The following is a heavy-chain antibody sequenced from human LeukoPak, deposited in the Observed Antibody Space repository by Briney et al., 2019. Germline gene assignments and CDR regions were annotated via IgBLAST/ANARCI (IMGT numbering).Heavy chain of an antibody. CDR1: GGSICVYY. CDR3: ARAGGLPRDDAFDL. D-gene: IGHD3-10*01. J-gene: IGHJ3*01. V-gene: IGHV4-59*01. CDR2: VYYTGTT. Sequence: SETLSLTCTVSGGSICVYYWTWIRQPPGKGLERIGYVYYTGTTTYNPSLKSRLTMSVDTSKSQFSLRLTSVTAADTAVYYCARAGGLPRDDAFDLWGQGKLVTVSS.